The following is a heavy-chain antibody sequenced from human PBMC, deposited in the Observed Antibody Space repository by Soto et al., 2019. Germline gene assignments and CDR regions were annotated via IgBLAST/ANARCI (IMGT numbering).Heavy chain of an antibody. D-gene: IGHD2-21*01. Sequence: PETLSLTCNVSGGSISTSRSYWAWIRQPPGKGLEWLANIFYSGSTYYNPSLASRVTVSVDTSKNEFSLKLRSVTAADPAVYYCARQPTTGDTDLWFDPWGQGTLVTVSS. J-gene: IGHJ5*02. CDR1: GGSISTSRSY. CDR3: ARQPTTGDTDLWFDP. CDR2: IFYSGST. V-gene: IGHV4-39*01.